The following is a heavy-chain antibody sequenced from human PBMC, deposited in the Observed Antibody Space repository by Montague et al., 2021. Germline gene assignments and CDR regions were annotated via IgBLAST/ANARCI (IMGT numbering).Heavy chain of an antibody. J-gene: IGHJ6*02. CDR2: IRGGGSSI. V-gene: IGHV3-23*01. Sequence: SLRLSCAASGFTFGTYAMSWVRQAPGKGLEWVSGIRGGGSSIYYADSVKGRFTISRDNSKNTLYLQMSSLRAEDTAVYYCVKDPRRSYYPPFTMDVWGQGTTVTVSS. CDR3: VKDPRRSYYPPFTMDV. CDR1: GFTFGTYA. D-gene: IGHD1-26*01.